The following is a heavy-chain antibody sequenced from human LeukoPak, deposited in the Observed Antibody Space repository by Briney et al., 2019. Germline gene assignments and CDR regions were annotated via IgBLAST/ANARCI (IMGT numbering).Heavy chain of an antibody. Sequence: GGSLRLSCAASGFTFSSYWMHWVRQAPGKGLVWVSRMNADGSSISYADSVKGRFTISRDNAKNTPYLQMNSLSSEDTAVYYCAREGALGYGHYTYDYWGQGTLVTVSS. CDR1: GFTFSSYW. V-gene: IGHV3-74*01. CDR2: MNADGSSI. CDR3: AREGALGYGHYTYDY. D-gene: IGHD4-17*01. J-gene: IGHJ4*02.